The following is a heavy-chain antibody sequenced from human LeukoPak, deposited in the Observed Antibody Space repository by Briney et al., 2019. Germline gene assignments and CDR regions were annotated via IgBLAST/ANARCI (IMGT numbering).Heavy chain of an antibody. V-gene: IGHV3-30*02. J-gene: IGHJ4*02. D-gene: IGHD3-10*01. CDR3: AKHYYGSGSQKYYFDY. Sequence: GGSLRLPCAASGFIFSDYGMHWVRQAPGKGLEWVTMVRNDGGDKYYADSVRGRFTISRDNSKNTLYLQMNSLRPEDTAVYYCAKHYYGSGSQKYYFDYRGQGTLVTVSS. CDR1: GFIFSDYG. CDR2: VRNDGGDK.